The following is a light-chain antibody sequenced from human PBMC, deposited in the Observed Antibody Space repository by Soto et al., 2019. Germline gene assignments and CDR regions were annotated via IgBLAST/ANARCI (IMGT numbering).Light chain of an antibody. Sequence: QSVLTQPPSVSAAPGQKVTISCSGSSSNLGNNDVSWYQHVPGTAPKLLIFDSDRRTSGIPDRFSGSKSGTSATLGITGLQTGDEADYYCGTWDSSLHSGVFGGGTKLTVL. V-gene: IGLV1-51*01. J-gene: IGLJ3*02. CDR3: GTWDSSLHSGV. CDR1: SSNLGNND. CDR2: DSD.